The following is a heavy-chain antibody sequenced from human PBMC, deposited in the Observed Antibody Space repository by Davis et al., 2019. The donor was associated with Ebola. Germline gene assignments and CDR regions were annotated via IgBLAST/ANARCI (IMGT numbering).Heavy chain of an antibody. CDR1: GFIFSRYW. CDR2: INGDGSEI. V-gene: IGHV3-7*01. J-gene: IGHJ4*02. D-gene: IGHD6-19*01. CDR3: VKNSGWYKLDC. Sequence: GGSLRLSCAASGFIFSRYWMTWVRQAPGKGLEWVANINGDGSEIGYAGSVKGRFAISRDNGKDSLFLQMDSLRGDDTAVYCCVKNSGWYKLDCWGPGILVTVSS.